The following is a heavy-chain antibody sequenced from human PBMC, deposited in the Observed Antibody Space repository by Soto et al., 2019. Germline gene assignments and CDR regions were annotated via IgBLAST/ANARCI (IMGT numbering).Heavy chain of an antibody. CDR1: GDTFASHV. CDR3: ARDASTNLYYFDY. CDR2: INAGNGNT. V-gene: IGHV1-3*01. Sequence: ASVKVSCKASGDTFASHVMHWVRQAPGQRLEWMGWINAGNGNTKYSQNFQGRVTITRDTSASTVYMELSRLTSEDTGVYYCARDASTNLYYFDYWGQGSLVTVSS. J-gene: IGHJ4*02. D-gene: IGHD1-26*01.